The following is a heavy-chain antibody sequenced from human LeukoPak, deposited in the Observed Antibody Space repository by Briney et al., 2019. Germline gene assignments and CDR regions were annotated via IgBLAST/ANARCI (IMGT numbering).Heavy chain of an antibody. CDR1: GFPFSVYY. J-gene: IGHJ5*02. V-gene: IGHV3-11*01. CDR2: ISSSGSTI. D-gene: IGHD5-18*01. CDR3: ARGIQLIDP. Sequence: GGSLRLSCAASGFPFSVYYMRWLRDATGEGVEWVSYISSSGSTIYYADSVKGRFTISRDNAKNSLYLQMNSLRAEDTAVYYCARGIQLIDPWGQGTLVTVSS.